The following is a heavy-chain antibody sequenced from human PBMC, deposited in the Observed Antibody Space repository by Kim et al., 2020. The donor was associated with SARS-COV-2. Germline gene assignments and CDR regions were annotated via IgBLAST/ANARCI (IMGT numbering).Heavy chain of an antibody. CDR2: ISWNSGSI. V-gene: IGHV3-9*01. J-gene: IGHJ2*01. D-gene: IGHD6-19*01. CDR1: GFTFGDYA. CDR3: AKDLAVAGYWYFDL. Sequence: GGSLRLSCAASGFTFGDYAMHWVRQAPGKGLEWVSGISWNSGSIGYADSVKGRFTISRDNAKNSLYLQMNSLRAEDTALYYCAKDLAVAGYWYFDLWGRGTLVTVSS.